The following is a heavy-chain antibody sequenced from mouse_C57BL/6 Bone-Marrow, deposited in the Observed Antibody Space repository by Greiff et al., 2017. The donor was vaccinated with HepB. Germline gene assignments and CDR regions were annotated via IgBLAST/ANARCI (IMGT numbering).Heavy chain of an antibody. D-gene: IGHD2-3*01. Sequence: VKLMESGAELVRPGASVKLSCKASGYTFTDYYINWVKQRPGQGLEWIARIYPGSGNTYYNEKFKGKATLTAEKSSSTAYMQLSSLTSEDSAVYFCARRGDGYYFYFDYWGQGTTLTVSS. CDR3: ARRGDGYYFYFDY. CDR2: IYPGSGNT. CDR1: GYTFTDYY. J-gene: IGHJ2*01. V-gene: IGHV1-76*01.